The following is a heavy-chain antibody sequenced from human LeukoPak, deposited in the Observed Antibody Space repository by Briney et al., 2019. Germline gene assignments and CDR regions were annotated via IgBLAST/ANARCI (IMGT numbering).Heavy chain of an antibody. CDR1: GYTFTCYY. V-gene: IGHV1-2*04. D-gene: IGHD3-10*01. CDR2: INPNSGGT. J-gene: IGHJ4*02. Sequence: ASGKVSCKASGYTFTCYYMDLVRQAPAQGHEWMGWINPNSGGTNYAQKFPGWVTMTRDTSISTAYMELSRLSSDDTAVYYCERGESITILRLRSGWGYFDYWGQGTLVTVSS. CDR3: ERGESITILRLRSGWGYFDY.